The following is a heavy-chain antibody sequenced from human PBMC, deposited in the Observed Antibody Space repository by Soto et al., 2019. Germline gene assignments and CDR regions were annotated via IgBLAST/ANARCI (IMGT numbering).Heavy chain of an antibody. V-gene: IGHV4-59*08. CDR3: ARQGGLRRDGYNYDAFDI. CDR1: GGSISSYY. CDR2: IYYSGST. J-gene: IGHJ3*02. D-gene: IGHD5-12*01. Sequence: SETLSLTCTVSGGSISSYYWSWIRQPPGKGLEWIGYIYYSGSTNYNPSLKSRVTISVDTSKNQFSLKLSSVTAADTAVYYCARQGGLRRDGYNYDAFDIWGQGTMVTVSS.